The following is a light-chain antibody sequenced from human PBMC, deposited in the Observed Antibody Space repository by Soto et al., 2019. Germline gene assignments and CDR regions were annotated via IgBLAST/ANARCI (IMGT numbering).Light chain of an antibody. CDR3: CSYASSTSYV. V-gene: IGLV2-14*03. CDR1: SGDVGGYNF. CDR2: DVS. J-gene: IGLJ1*01. Sequence: QSALTQPASVSGSPGQSITISCTGTSGDVGGYNFVTWYQQHPGEAPKLMIHDVSSRASGVPNRFSGSKSGTTASLTISGLQAEDEADYYCCSYASSTSYVFGTGTKLTVL.